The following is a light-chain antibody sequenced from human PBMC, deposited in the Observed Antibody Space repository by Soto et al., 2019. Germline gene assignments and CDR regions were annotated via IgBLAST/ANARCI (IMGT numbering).Light chain of an antibody. CDR1: QSIDTN. CDR2: GAS. CDR3: QQYINWPPWT. V-gene: IGKV3-15*01. J-gene: IGKJ1*01. Sequence: EIVMTQSPATLSVSPGERATLSCRASQSIDTNFAWYQQKPGQAPRLLIYGASTRATGIPARFRGSGSGTEFTLTISSLQSEDFAVYYCQQYINWPPWTFGQGTKVEIK.